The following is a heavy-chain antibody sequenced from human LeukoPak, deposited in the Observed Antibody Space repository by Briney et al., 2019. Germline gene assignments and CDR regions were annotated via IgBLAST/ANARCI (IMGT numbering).Heavy chain of an antibody. V-gene: IGHV1-18*01. CDR3: TRDDYYDSRGLFDY. Sequence: ASVKVSCKASGYTFTSYGISWVRQAPGQGLEWMGWISAYNGNTNYAQKLQGRVTMTTDTSTSTAYMELGSLRSDDTAVYYCTRDDYYDSRGLFDYWGQGTLVTVSS. CDR2: ISAYNGNT. J-gene: IGHJ4*02. D-gene: IGHD3-22*01. CDR1: GYTFTSYG.